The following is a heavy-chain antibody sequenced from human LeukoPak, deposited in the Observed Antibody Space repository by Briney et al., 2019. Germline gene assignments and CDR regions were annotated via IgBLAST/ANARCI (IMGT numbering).Heavy chain of an antibody. CDR2: IKQDGSEK. J-gene: IGHJ4*02. Sequence: PGGSLRLSCAASGFTFSSYWMSWVRQAPGKGLEWVANIKQDGSEKYYVDSVKGRFTISRDNAKNSLYLQMNSLRAEDTAVYYCARDLDSSWAGFDYWGPGSLVTVSS. CDR3: ARDLDSSWAGFDY. CDR1: GFTFSSYW. D-gene: IGHD6-13*01. V-gene: IGHV3-7*01.